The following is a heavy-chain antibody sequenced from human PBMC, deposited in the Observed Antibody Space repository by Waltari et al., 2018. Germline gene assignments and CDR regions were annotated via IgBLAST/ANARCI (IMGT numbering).Heavy chain of an antibody. CDR3: ARDARDWEAVDNTYLDS. CDR1: GGSFNGYS. J-gene: IGHJ4*02. CDR2: VDHSGSA. V-gene: IGHV4-34*01. Sequence: QLRLQQWGAGLLKPSETLSLTCAVSGGSFNGYSWSWIRQTPGKGPEWIGEVDHSGSANYSPSLKRRVTVSLDTSNKQVSLTLTSVTAADTGIYYCARDARDWEAVDNTYLDSWGQGTLVAVSS. D-gene: IGHD2-21*02.